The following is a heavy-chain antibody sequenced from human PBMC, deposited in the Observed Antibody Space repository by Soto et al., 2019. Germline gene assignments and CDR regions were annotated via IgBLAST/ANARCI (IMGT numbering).Heavy chain of an antibody. CDR3: ARDRLPTAMVDDYYYGMDV. Sequence: ASVKVSCKASGYTFTSYGISWVRQAPGQGLERIGWISAYNGKTNYAQKLQGRVTMHTDTSTSTAYMELRSLRSDDTAVYYCARDRLPTAMVDDYYYGMDVWGQGTTVTVSS. D-gene: IGHD5-18*01. CDR1: GYTFTSYG. V-gene: IGHV1-18*01. CDR2: ISAYNGKT. J-gene: IGHJ6*02.